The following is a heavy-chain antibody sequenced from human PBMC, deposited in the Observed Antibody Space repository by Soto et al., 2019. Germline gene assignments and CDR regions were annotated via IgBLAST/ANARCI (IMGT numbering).Heavy chain of an antibody. D-gene: IGHD3-3*01. J-gene: IGHJ6*02. CDR1: GFTFISYA. CDR2: ISGSGGST. Sequence: PGGSLRLSFAASGFTFISYAMSWVRQAPGKGLEWVSAISGSGGSTYYADSVKGRFTISRDNSKNTLYLQMNSLRAEDTAVYYCAKGPGELITIFGGVIIPPYSYYGMDVWGQGTTVTVSS. CDR3: AKGPGELITIFGGVIIPPYSYYGMDV. V-gene: IGHV3-23*01.